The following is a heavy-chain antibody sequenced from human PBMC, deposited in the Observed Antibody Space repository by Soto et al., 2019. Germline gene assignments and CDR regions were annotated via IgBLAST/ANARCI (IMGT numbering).Heavy chain of an antibody. J-gene: IGHJ4*02. CDR1: GGTFSSYT. D-gene: IGHD2-2*01. CDR2: IIPILGIA. V-gene: IGHV1-69*08. CDR3: AREIGWRDEDIVVVPAAMFN. Sequence: QVQLVQSGAEVKKPGSSVKVSCKASGGTFSSYTISWVRQAPGQGLEWMGRIIPILGIANYAQKFQGRVTITADKSTSTAYMELSSLRSEDTAVYYCAREIGWRDEDIVVVPAAMFNWGQGTLVTVSS.